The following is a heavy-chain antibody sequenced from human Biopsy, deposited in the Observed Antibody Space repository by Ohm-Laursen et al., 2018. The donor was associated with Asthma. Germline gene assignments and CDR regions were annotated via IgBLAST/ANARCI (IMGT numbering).Heavy chain of an antibody. CDR2: IHYSGST. J-gene: IGHJ4*02. CDR1: GVSIRSYY. CDR3: AGFCSGGNCPDH. Sequence: SDTLSHTCTVSGVSIRSYYWTWIRQPPGKGLEWIGNIHYSGSTYSNPSLKSRVTISVDTSKKQISLRLSSVIAVDTAVYYCAGFCSGGNCPDHWGQGTLVTVSS. V-gene: IGHV4-59*07. D-gene: IGHD2-15*01.